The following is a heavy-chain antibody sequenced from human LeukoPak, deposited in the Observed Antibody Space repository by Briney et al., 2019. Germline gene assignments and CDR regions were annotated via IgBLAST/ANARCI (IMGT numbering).Heavy chain of an antibody. V-gene: IGHV4-39*01. CDR3: ASLLLQDGDAH. J-gene: IGHJ4*02. CDR2: IYYSGTT. CDR1: GGSISGSSLY. D-gene: IGHD4-17*01. Sequence: SETLSLTCTVSGGSISGSSLYWSWIRQTPGKGLEWIGSIYYSGTTYYSPSLKSRVTVSVDTSKNQFSLRLTSVTAADTAIYYCASLLLQDGDAHWGQGILVTVSS.